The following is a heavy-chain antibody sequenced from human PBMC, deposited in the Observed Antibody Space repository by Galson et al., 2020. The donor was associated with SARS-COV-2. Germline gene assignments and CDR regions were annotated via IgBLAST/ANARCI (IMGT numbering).Heavy chain of an antibody. J-gene: IGHJ4*02. CDR3: ARDPGVVVPAAMDYFDY. CDR1: GFTFSSYG. CDR2: IWYDGSNK. Sequence: GESLKISCAASGFTFSSYGMHWVRQAPGKGLEWVAVIWYDGSNKYYADSVKGRFTISRDNSKNTLYLQMNSLRAEDTAVYYCARDPGVVVPAAMDYFDYWGQGTLVTVSS. D-gene: IGHD2-2*01. V-gene: IGHV3-33*01.